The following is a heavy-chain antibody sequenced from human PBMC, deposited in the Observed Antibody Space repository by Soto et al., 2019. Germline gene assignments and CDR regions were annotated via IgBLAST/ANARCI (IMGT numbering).Heavy chain of an antibody. Sequence: ASVKVSCKASGGTFSSYAISWVRQAPGQGLEWMGWISAYNGNTNYAQKLQGRVTMTTDTSTSTAYMELRSLRSDDTAVYYCARGLGGVYDYIWGSYRANSAFDIWGQGTMVTVSS. CDR2: ISAYNGNT. CDR1: GGTFSSYA. D-gene: IGHD3-16*02. CDR3: ARGLGGVYDYIWGSYRANSAFDI. V-gene: IGHV1-18*01. J-gene: IGHJ3*02.